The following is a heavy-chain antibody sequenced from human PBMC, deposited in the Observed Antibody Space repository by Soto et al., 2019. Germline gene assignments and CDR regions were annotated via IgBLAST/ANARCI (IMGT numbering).Heavy chain of an antibody. CDR3: APTWADYYDSSGYPYDY. V-gene: IGHV3-74*01. CDR1: GFTFSSYW. J-gene: IGHJ4*02. CDR2: INSDGSST. D-gene: IGHD3-22*01. Sequence: EVQLVESGGGLDQPGGSLRFSCAASGFTFSSYWMHWVRQAPGKGLVWVSRINSDGSSTSYADSVKGRFTISRDNAKNTLYLQMNSLRADDTAVYYRAPTWADYYDSSGYPYDYWGQGTLVPVSS.